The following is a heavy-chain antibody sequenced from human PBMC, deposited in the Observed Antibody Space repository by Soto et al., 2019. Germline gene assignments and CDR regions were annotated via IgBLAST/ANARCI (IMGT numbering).Heavy chain of an antibody. CDR3: AIGYIAAAGTRLYYYYYMDV. J-gene: IGHJ6*03. CDR1: GGSFSGYY. D-gene: IGHD6-13*01. Sequence: SETLSLTCAVYGGSFSGYYWSWIRQPPGKGLEWIGEINHSGSTNYNPSLKSRVTISVDTSKNQFSLKLSSVTAADTAVYYCAIGYIAAAGTRLYYYYYMDVWGKGTTVTVSS. CDR2: INHSGST. V-gene: IGHV4-34*01.